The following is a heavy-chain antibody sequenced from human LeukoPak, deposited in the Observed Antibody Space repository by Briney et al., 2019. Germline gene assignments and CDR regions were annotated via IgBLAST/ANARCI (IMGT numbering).Heavy chain of an antibody. CDR2: ISAYIGNT. CDR3: ARDRDYYGSGSYYSKIDY. Sequence: ASVKVSCKASGYTFTSYGISWVRQAPGQGLEWIGWISAYIGNTNYAQKLQGRVTMTTDTSTSTAYMELRSLRSDDTAVYYCARDRDYYGSGSYYSKIDYWGQGTLVTVSS. V-gene: IGHV1-18*04. CDR1: GYTFTSYG. J-gene: IGHJ4*02. D-gene: IGHD3-10*01.